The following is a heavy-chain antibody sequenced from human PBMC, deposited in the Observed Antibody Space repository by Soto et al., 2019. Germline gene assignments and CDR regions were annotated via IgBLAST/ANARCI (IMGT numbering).Heavy chain of an antibody. CDR1: GGTFSSYA. CDR2: IIPYYGTA. J-gene: IGHJ5*02. CDR3: ASIPSFSMVRGVDNWFDP. D-gene: IGHD3-10*01. Sequence: ASVKVSCKASGGTFSSYAISWVRQAPGQGLEWMGGIIPYYGTANYAQKFQGRVTMTTDASTSIAYMELSSLRSDDTAVYYCASIPSFSMVRGVDNWFDPWGKGTLVTVSS. V-gene: IGHV1-69*05.